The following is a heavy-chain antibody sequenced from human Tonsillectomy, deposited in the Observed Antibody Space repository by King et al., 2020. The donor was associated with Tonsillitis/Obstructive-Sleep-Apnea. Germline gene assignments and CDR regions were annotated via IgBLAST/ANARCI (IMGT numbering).Heavy chain of an antibody. D-gene: IGHD3-22*01. J-gene: IGHJ6*02. Sequence: VQLVESGGGVVQPGKSLRLSCAASGFTFSRYGMHWVRQAPGKGLEWVAVISYDGNNKYYEDSVKGRFTISRDNHKNTLNMQMKILRAEDTAVYYCAKDNPMDFTMIGRYYYGMDFWGQGTTVTVSS. CDR1: GFTFSRYG. CDR2: ISYDGNNK. V-gene: IGHV3-30*18. CDR3: AKDNPMDFTMIGRYYYGMDF.